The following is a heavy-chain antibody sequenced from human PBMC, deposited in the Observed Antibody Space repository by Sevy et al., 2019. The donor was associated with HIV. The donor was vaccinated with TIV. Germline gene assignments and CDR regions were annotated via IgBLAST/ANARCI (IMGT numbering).Heavy chain of an antibody. D-gene: IGHD6-19*01. J-gene: IGHJ6*03. V-gene: IGHV3-23*01. Sequence: GGSLRLSCAASGFTFSSYAMSWVRQAPGKGLEWVSAISGSGGSTYYADSVKGRFTISRDNSKNTLYLQTNSLRAEDTAVYYCAKGSNRVAGPLIYYYYYYMDVWGKGTTVTVSS. CDR1: GFTFSSYA. CDR2: ISGSGGST. CDR3: AKGSNRVAGPLIYYYYYYMDV.